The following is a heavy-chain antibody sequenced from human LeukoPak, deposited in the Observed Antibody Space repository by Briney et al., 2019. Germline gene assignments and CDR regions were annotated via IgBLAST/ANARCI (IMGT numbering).Heavy chain of an antibody. V-gene: IGHV3-7*01. D-gene: IGHD3-3*01. Sequence: ETLSLTCTVSGGSISSGGYYWSWVRQAPGKGLEWVANIKQDGSEKYYVDSVKGRFTISRDNAKNSLYLQMNSLRAEDTAVYYCARARLPVFWSGYYFDYWGQGTLVTVSS. CDR1: GGSISSGGYY. CDR2: IKQDGSEK. J-gene: IGHJ4*02. CDR3: ARARLPVFWSGYYFDY.